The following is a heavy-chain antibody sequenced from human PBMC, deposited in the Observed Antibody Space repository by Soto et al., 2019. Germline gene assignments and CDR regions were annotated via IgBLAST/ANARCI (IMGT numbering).Heavy chain of an antibody. CDR1: GGSISSYY. Sequence: SETLSLTCTVSGGSISSYYWSWIRQPPGKGLEWIGYIYYSGSTNYNPSLKSRVTISVDTSKNQFSLKLSSVTAADTAVYYCARRGPSSSWSTTYDYWGQGTLVTVSS. CDR3: ARRGPSSSWSTTYDY. D-gene: IGHD6-13*01. CDR2: IYYSGST. J-gene: IGHJ4*02. V-gene: IGHV4-59*08.